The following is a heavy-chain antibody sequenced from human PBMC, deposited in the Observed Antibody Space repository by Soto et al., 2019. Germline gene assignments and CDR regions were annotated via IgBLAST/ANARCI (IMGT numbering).Heavy chain of an antibody. CDR3: VRGRILRLRFGDFDS. CDR2: INHIGTT. CDR1: CLSLPFIGSY. Sequence: SDKLFLTSPVYCLSLPFIGSYCILIGQPPGKGLEWIGEINHIGTTKYNPSLESRVTISLDTSKNHFSLDLTSVTAADTAVYYCVRGRILRLRFGDFDSWGQGTLVS. D-gene: IGHD5-12*01. J-gene: IGHJ4*02. V-gene: IGHV4-34*01.